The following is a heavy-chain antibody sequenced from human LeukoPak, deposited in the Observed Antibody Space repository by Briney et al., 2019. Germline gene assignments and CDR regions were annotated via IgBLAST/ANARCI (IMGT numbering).Heavy chain of an antibody. Sequence: SETLSLTCTVSGGSISSYYWSWIRQPPGKGLEWIGYIYYSGSTNYSPSLKSRVTISVYTSKNQFSLKLSSVTAADTAVYYCARVGAVVAASFDYWGQGTLVTVSS. CDR3: ARVGAVVAASFDY. D-gene: IGHD2-15*01. CDR1: GGSISSYY. CDR2: IYYSGST. J-gene: IGHJ4*02. V-gene: IGHV4-59*01.